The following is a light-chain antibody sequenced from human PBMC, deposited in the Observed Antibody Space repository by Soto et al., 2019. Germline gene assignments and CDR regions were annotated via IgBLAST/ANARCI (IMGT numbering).Light chain of an antibody. V-gene: IGKV3-20*01. J-gene: IGKJ1*01. CDR2: GAS. Sequence: EILLTQSPGTLSLSRGERATLSCRASQSVSSSYLAWYQQKPGQAPRLLIYGASSRATGIPDRFSGSGSGTDFTLTISRLEPEDFAVYYCQQYQTFGQGTKVDIK. CDR3: QQYQT. CDR1: QSVSSSY.